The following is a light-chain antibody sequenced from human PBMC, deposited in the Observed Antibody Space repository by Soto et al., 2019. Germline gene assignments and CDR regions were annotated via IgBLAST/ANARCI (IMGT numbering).Light chain of an antibody. V-gene: IGKV1-5*01. CDR3: QQYYSFPRT. Sequence: EIQLTQSPSTLSAAVGDSVTITCRASQNIRNLLAWYQQKPGKAPKPLIYDASTLKTGVPSRFSGSGSGTDFTLTISCLQSEDFATYYCQQYYSFPRTFGQGTKVE. CDR1: QNIRNL. CDR2: DAS. J-gene: IGKJ1*01.